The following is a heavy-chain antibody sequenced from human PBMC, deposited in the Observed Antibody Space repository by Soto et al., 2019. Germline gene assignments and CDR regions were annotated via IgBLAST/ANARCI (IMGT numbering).Heavy chain of an antibody. V-gene: IGHV4-59*08. CDR3: ARSQPTYDILTAYYYYYYGMDV. CDR1: GGSISSYY. D-gene: IGHD3-9*01. CDR2: IYYSGST. J-gene: IGHJ6*02. Sequence: SETLSLTCTVSGGSISSYYWSWIRQPPGKGLEWIGYIYYSGSTNYNPSLKSRVTISVDTSKNQFSLKLSSVTAADTAVYYCARSQPTYDILTAYYYYYYGMDVWGQGTTVTVSS.